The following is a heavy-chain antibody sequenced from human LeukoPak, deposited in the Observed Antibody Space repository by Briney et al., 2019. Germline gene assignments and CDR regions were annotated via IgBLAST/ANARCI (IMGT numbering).Heavy chain of an antibody. CDR3: ARGGYCGGDCYFYY. CDR2: IYTSGST. J-gene: IGHJ4*02. CDR1: GGSISSGSYY. D-gene: IGHD2-21*02. Sequence: SETLSLTCTVSGGSISSGSYYWSWIRQPAGKGLEWIGRIYTSGSTNYNPSLKSRVTISVDTSKNQFSLKLSSVTAADTAVYYCARGGYCGGDCYFYYWGQGTLVTVSS. V-gene: IGHV4-61*02.